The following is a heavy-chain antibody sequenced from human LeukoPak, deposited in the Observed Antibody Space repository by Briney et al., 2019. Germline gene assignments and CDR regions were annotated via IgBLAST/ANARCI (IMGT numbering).Heavy chain of an antibody. CDR3: ARRYCSGGYCYFDY. J-gene: IGHJ4*02. CDR1: GFTFSDYY. V-gene: IGHV3-11*06. CDR2: ISSSSSYT. D-gene: IGHD2-15*01. Sequence: GGSLRLSCAASGFTFSDYYMSWIRQAPGKGLEWVSYISSSSSYTNYADSVKGRFTISRDNAKNSLYLQMNSLRAEDTAVYYCARRYCSGGYCYFDYWGQGTLVTVSS.